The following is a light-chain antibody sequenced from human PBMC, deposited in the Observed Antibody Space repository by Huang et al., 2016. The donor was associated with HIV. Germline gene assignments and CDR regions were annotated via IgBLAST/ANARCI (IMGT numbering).Light chain of an antibody. CDR2: GVS. CDR1: QSVSSTY. Sequence: EIVLTQSPGTLSLSPGERATLSCRASQSVSSTYLAWYQQKHGHAPRLLIYGVSSRATGISDRFSGSGSGTDFTLTISRLEPEDFAVYYCQQYSNSPLTFGGGTKVEIK. J-gene: IGKJ4*01. CDR3: QQYSNSPLT. V-gene: IGKV3-20*01.